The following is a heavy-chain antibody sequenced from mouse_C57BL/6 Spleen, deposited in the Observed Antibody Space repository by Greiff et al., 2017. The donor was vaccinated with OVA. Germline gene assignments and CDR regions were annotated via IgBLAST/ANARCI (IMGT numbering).Heavy chain of an antibody. V-gene: IGHV1-53*01. J-gene: IGHJ4*01. CDR1: GYTFTSYW. CDR2: INPSNGGT. D-gene: IGHD2-5*01. Sequence: QVQLQQPGPELVKPGASVKLSCKASGYTFTSYWMHWVKQRPGQGLEWIGNINPSNGGTNYNEKFKSKATLTVDKSSSTAYMQLSSLTSEDSAVYYCAREIYSNYGYYAMDYWGQGTSVTVSS. CDR3: AREIYSNYGYYAMDY.